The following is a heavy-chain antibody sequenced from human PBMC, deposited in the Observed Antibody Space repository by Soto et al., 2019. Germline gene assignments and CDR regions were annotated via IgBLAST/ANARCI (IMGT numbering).Heavy chain of an antibody. CDR2: ISSSGSTI. V-gene: IGHV3-48*03. D-gene: IGHD3-3*01. J-gene: IGHJ6*02. Sequence: PGGSLRLSCAASGFTFSSYEMNWVRQAPGRGLEWVSYISSSGSTIYYADSVKGRFTISRDNAKNSLYLQMNSLRAEDTAVYYCARESSTYYDFWSGYYIYYGMDVWGQGTTVTVSS. CDR3: ARESSTYYDFWSGYYIYYGMDV. CDR1: GFTFSSYE.